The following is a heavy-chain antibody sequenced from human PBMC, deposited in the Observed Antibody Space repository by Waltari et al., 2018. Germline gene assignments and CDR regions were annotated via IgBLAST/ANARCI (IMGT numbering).Heavy chain of an antibody. CDR2: INSDGSST. J-gene: IGHJ6*02. CDR3: ARDTPASRDYYGMDV. CDR1: GFTFSSYW. Sequence: EVQLVESGGGLVQPGGSLRLSCAASGFTFSSYWMHWVRQPPGKGLVWVSRINSDGSSTSYADSVKGRFTISRDNAKNTLYLQMNSLRAEDTAVYYCARDTPASRDYYGMDVWGQGTTVTVSS. V-gene: IGHV3-74*01.